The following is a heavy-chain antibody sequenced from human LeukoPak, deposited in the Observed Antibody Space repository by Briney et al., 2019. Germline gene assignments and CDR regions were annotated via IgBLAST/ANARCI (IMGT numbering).Heavy chain of an antibody. V-gene: IGHV4-34*01. Sequence: ASETLSLTCAVYGGSFSDYNWNWIRQPPGKGLEWIGEINHSGSTNYNPSLKSRVTISVDTSKNQFSLKLSSVTAADTAVYYRARGSYDFWSGHQNPPLYWGQGTLVTVSS. CDR2: INHSGST. D-gene: IGHD3-3*01. J-gene: IGHJ4*02. CDR1: GGSFSDYN. CDR3: ARGSYDFWSGHQNPPLY.